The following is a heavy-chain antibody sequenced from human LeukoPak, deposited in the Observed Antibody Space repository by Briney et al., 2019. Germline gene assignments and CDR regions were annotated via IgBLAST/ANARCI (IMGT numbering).Heavy chain of an antibody. Sequence: ASVKVSCKASGYTFTSYYMHWVRQAPGQGLEWMGIINPSGGSTSYAQKFQGRVTMTRDTSTSTVYMELSSLRSEDTAVYYCARTPPSYHIAVAGTAILFDYWGQGTLVTVSS. J-gene: IGHJ4*02. CDR2: INPSGGST. V-gene: IGHV1-46*01. CDR1: GYTFTSYY. D-gene: IGHD6-19*01. CDR3: ARTPPSYHIAVAGTAILFDY.